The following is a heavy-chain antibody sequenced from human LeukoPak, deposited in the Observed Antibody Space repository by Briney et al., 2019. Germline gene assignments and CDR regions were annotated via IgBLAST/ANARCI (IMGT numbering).Heavy chain of an antibody. CDR1: GGSISSYY. J-gene: IGHJ6*03. CDR3: ARGVVAATSGDYYYYYYMDV. Sequence: SETLSLTCTVSGGSISSYYWSWIRQPPGKGLEWIGYIYYSGSTYYNPSLKSRVTISVDTSKNQFSLKLSSVTAADTAVYYCARGVVAATSGDYYYYYYMDVWGKGTTVTVSS. CDR2: IYYSGST. V-gene: IGHV4-59*12. D-gene: IGHD2-15*01.